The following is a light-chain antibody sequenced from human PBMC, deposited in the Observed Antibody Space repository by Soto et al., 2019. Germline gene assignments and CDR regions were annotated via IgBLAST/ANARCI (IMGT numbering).Light chain of an antibody. CDR2: GAS. CDR1: QSVKTF. Sequence: IVLTQSPATLSLSPGQRATLSCRASQSVKTFLVWYQHRPGQAPRLLIYGASSRAIGIPDRFSGSVSGSDFILTINRLEPEDFAVYYCQQYGSSHTFGQGTRLEIK. CDR3: QQYGSSHT. J-gene: IGKJ5*01. V-gene: IGKV3-20*01.